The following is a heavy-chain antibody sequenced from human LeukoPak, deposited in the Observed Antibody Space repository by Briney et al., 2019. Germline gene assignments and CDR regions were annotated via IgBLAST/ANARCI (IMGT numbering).Heavy chain of an antibody. Sequence: GASVKASCKASGYTFTSYGISWVRQAPGQGLEWMGWISTYNGNTNYAQKLQGRVTMTTDTSTNTAYMELRSLRSDDTAVYYCARDNCSGGSCYYDYWGQGTLVTVSS. CDR1: GYTFTSYG. D-gene: IGHD2-15*01. CDR3: ARDNCSGGSCYYDY. CDR2: ISTYNGNT. V-gene: IGHV1-18*04. J-gene: IGHJ4*02.